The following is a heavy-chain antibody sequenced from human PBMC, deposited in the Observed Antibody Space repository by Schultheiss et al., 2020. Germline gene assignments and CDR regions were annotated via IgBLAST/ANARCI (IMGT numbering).Heavy chain of an antibody. Sequence: GGSLRLSCAASGFTFSSYGMHWVRQAPGKGLEWVAVISYDGSNKYYADSVKGRFTISRDNSRSTLFLQMNSLRAEDTAVYYCAKGVGITMIVVADALDNWGQGTLVTVSS. CDR3: AKGVGITMIVVADALDN. J-gene: IGHJ4*02. D-gene: IGHD3-22*01. CDR2: ISYDGSNK. V-gene: IGHV3-30*18. CDR1: GFTFSSYG.